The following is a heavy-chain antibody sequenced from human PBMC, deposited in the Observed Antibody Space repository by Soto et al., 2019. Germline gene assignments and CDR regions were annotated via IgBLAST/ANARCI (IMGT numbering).Heavy chain of an antibody. J-gene: IGHJ4*02. CDR3: ARRPPYSSSPYDY. CDR1: GYTFTSYA. CDR2: INAGNGNT. Sequence: QVQLVQSGAEVKKPGASVKVSCKASGYTFTSYAMHWVRQAPGQRLEWMGWINAGNGNTKYSQKFQGRVTITRDTSASTAYMELSSLRSEDTAVNYCARRPPYSSSPYDYWGQGTLVTVSS. V-gene: IGHV1-3*01. D-gene: IGHD6-6*01.